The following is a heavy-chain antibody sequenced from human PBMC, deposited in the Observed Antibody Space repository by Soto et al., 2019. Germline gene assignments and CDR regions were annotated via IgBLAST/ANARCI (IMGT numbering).Heavy chain of an antibody. CDR2: ISSSSSTI. J-gene: IGHJ4*02. V-gene: IGHV3-48*01. Sequence: EVQLVESGGGLVQPGGSLRLSCAASGFTFSSYSMNWVRQAPGKGLEWVSYISSSSSTIYYADSVKGRFTISRDNAKNSLYLQMNSLRAEDTAVYYCARDTHPPYSSSWYYFDYWGQGTLVTVSS. D-gene: IGHD6-13*01. CDR3: ARDTHPPYSSSWYYFDY. CDR1: GFTFSSYS.